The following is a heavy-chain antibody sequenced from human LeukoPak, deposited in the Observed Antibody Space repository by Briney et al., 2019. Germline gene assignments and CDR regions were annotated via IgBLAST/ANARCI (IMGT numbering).Heavy chain of an antibody. CDR2: IIPILGIA. Sequence: ASVKVSCKASGGTFSSYAISWVRQAPGQGLEWMGRIIPILGIANYAQKFQGRVTITADKSTSTAYMELSSLRSEDTAVYYCARGSMTTVVTENWFDPWGQGTLVTVSS. D-gene: IGHD4-23*01. J-gene: IGHJ5*02. V-gene: IGHV1-69*04. CDR3: ARGSMTTVVTENWFDP. CDR1: GGTFSSYA.